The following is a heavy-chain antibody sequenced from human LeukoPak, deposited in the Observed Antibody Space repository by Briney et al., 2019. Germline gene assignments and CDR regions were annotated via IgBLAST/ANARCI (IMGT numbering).Heavy chain of an antibody. CDR1: GFTFTSSA. CDR2: IVVGSGNT. V-gene: IGHV1-58*02. J-gene: IGHJ3*02. D-gene: IGHD4-17*01. Sequence: GASVKVSCKASGFTFTSSAMQWVRQARGQRLEWIGWIVVGSGNTNYAQKFQERVTITRDMSTSTAYMELSSLRSEDTAVYYCAADYWDYGGGQPDDAFDIWGQGTMVTVSS. CDR3: AADYWDYGGGQPDDAFDI.